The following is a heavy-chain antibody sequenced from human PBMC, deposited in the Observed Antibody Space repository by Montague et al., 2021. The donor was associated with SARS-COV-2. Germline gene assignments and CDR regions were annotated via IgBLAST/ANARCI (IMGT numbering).Heavy chain of an antibody. V-gene: IGHV4-39*01. Sequence: SETLSLTCTVSGDSIRNSDYSWGWVRQPPGKGLEWIGNIYNGGTTFYNPSLKSRVTTFVATSNNQFSLKLSSVTAADTAVYYCATRTRYPQNGFGFWGQGTLVTVSS. J-gene: IGHJ4*02. CDR1: GDSIRNSDYS. CDR2: IYNGGTT. D-gene: IGHD3-16*01. CDR3: ATRTRYPQNGFGF.